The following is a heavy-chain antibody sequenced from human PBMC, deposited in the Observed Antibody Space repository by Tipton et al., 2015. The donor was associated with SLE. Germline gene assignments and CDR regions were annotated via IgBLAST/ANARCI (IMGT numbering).Heavy chain of an antibody. CDR2: IRHDGSNK. CDR1: SSYY. D-gene: IGHD6-19*01. Sequence: SSYYWGWVRQAPGKGLEWVAFIRHDGSNKYYADSVKGRFTISRDNSKNTLYLQMNSLRAEDTAVYYCARDRQWLVRFDYWGQGTLVTVSS. CDR3: ARDRQWLVRFDY. J-gene: IGHJ4*02. V-gene: IGHV3-30*02.